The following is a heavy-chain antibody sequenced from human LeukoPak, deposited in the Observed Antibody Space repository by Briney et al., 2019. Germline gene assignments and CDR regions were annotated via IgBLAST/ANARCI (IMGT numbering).Heavy chain of an antibody. V-gene: IGHV3-7*01. J-gene: IGHJ4*02. Sequence: GGSLRLSCAASGFTFSSYGMHWVRQAPGKGLEWVANIKQDGNEKYYVDSVKGRFTISRDNAKNSLYLQMNGLRAEDTAVYYCAKIEYSRSSLSYFDYWGQGTLVTVSS. CDR3: AKIEYSRSSLSYFDY. CDR2: IKQDGNEK. CDR1: GFTFSSYG. D-gene: IGHD6-6*01.